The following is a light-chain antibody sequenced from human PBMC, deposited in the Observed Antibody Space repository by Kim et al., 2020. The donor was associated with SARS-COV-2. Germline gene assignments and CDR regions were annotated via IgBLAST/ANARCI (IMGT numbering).Light chain of an antibody. CDR2: GAS. V-gene: IGKV3-20*01. J-gene: IGKJ4*01. CDR1: QSVSSSY. Sequence: EIVLTQSPGTLSLSPGERATLSCRASQSVSSSYLAWYQQKPGQAPRPLIYGASSRATGIPDRFSGSGSGTDFTLTISRLEPEDFAVYYCQQYGLTFGGGTKLEI. CDR3: QQYGLT.